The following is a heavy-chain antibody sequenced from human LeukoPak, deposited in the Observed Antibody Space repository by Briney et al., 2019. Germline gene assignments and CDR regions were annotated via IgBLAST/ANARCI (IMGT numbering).Heavy chain of an antibody. CDR3: ARILAAAGPDAFDI. CDR2: MNPNSGNT. D-gene: IGHD6-13*01. V-gene: IGHV1-8*03. Sequence: ASVKVSCKASGYTFTSYDINWVRQATGQGLEWMGWMNPNSGNTGYAQKFQGRVTITRNTSISTAYMELNSLRSEDTAVYYCARILAAAGPDAFDIWGQGTMVTVSS. J-gene: IGHJ3*02. CDR1: GYTFTSYD.